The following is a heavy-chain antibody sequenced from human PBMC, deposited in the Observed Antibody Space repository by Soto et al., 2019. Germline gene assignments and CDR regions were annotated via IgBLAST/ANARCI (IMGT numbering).Heavy chain of an antibody. D-gene: IGHD3-3*01. CDR1: GGSFSSHA. CDR3: ARDRRDQTIFGMVGYVDL. CDR2: IVPIFGTK. Sequence: QVQLVQSGAEVKKPGSSVKVSCKPSGGSFSSHAVSWVRQAPGQGLEWVGGIVPIFGTKNYAEKFQGRVTITADKSTSTVYMALSSLKSEDTAVYFCARDRRDQTIFGMVGYVDLWGRGTLVSVSS. J-gene: IGHJ2*01. V-gene: IGHV1-69*06.